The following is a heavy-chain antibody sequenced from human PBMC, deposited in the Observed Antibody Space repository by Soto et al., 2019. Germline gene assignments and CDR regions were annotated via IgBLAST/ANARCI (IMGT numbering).Heavy chain of an antibody. CDR2: IHYSGST. V-gene: IGHV4-59*01. CDR3: ARAASSGTYLRVSYFDS. Sequence: LSLTFTVSGGSISSYNWIWIRQSPGKGLECIGYIHYSGSTNYNPSLKSRVTISVDRSKNQFSLKVSSVTAADTALYFCARAASSGTYLRVSYFDSWGQGTLVTVSS. J-gene: IGHJ4*02. D-gene: IGHD1-26*01. CDR1: GGSISSYN.